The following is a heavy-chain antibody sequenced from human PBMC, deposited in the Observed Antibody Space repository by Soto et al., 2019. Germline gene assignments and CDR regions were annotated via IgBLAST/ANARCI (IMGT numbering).Heavy chain of an antibody. J-gene: IGHJ2*01. V-gene: IGHV3-23*01. CDR3: ARKILGSTTRPNYWYFDL. Sequence: EVQVLESGGGLVQPGGSLRLSCAGSGFTFINYAMNWVRQAPGKGLEWVSSISGGGDAAFFPDSVRGRCTISRDKSKNTATLQNNSLGVDDTAVYYCARKILGSTTRPNYWYFDLWGLGTLVTVSS. CDR1: GFTFINYA. D-gene: IGHD7-27*01. CDR2: ISGGGDAA.